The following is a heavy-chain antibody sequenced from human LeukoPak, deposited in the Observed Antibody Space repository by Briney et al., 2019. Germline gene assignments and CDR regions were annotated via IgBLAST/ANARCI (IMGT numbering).Heavy chain of an antibody. CDR2: LDPEDGET. D-gene: IGHD6-13*01. CDR3: ATADPGIAAAGTTFDY. V-gene: IGHV1-24*01. CDR1: AYTLTELS. J-gene: IGHJ4*02. Sequence: ASVKVSCKVSAYTLTELSMHWVRQAPGKGLEWMGGLDPEDGETIYAQKFQGRVTMTEDTSTDTAYMELSSLRSEDTAVYYCATADPGIAAAGTTFDYWGQGTLVTVSS.